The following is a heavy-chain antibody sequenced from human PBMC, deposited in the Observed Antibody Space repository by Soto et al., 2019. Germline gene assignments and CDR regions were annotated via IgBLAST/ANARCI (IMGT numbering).Heavy chain of an antibody. CDR1: GGSVSSGNYY. J-gene: IGHJ4*02. CDR3: ASYSSGWYDVSY. D-gene: IGHD6-19*01. Sequence: QVQLQESGPGLVKPSETLSLTCTVSGGSVSSGNYYWSWIRQPPGKRLEWIGYIYYSGSTNYNPSLKSRVTTSVDTSKNQFSLKLSSVTAADTAVYYCASYSSGWYDVSYWGQGTLVTVSS. CDR2: IYYSGST. V-gene: IGHV4-61*01.